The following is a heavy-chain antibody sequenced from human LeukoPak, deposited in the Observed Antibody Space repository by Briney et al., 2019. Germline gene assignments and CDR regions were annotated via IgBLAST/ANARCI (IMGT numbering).Heavy chain of an antibody. V-gene: IGHV3-49*05. CDR2: IRSKSSGGTT. CDR1: GFTFGDYI. CDR3: TVISGDY. Sequence: KPGGSLRLSCTASGFTFGDYIMSWFRQAPGKGLEWVGFIRSKSSGGTTEYAASVKGRFTISRDDSKSIAYLQMNSLKTEDTAVYYCTVISGDYWGQGTLVTVSS. D-gene: IGHD2-21*01. J-gene: IGHJ4*02.